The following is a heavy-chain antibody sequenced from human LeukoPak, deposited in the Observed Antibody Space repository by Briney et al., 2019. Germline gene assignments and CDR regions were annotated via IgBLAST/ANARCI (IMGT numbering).Heavy chain of an antibody. J-gene: IGHJ3*02. Sequence: HSGGSLRLSCAASGFTFSSYEMNWVRQAPGKGLEWVSYISSSGSPIYYADSMKGRFTISRDNAKNSLYLQMNSLRAEDTAVYYCAGCSTTSRYSAFDIWGQGTMVTVSS. CDR1: GFTFSSYE. D-gene: IGHD2-2*02. CDR2: ISSSGSPI. CDR3: AGCSTTSRYSAFDI. V-gene: IGHV3-48*03.